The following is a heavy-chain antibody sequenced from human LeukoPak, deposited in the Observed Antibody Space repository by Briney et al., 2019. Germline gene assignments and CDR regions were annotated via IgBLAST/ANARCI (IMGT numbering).Heavy chain of an antibody. Sequence: SGTLSLTCSVSGDSVSRSDSYWDWIRQPPGKGLEQIGTIYYSGRTYYSPSLKSRVTMSVDPSNNQFSLNLRSVTAADTAVYYSARRRNYDGSGYLEWGQGTLLSVSS. V-gene: IGHV4-39*01. CDR3: ARRRNYDGSGYLE. J-gene: IGHJ4*02. CDR1: GDSVSRSDSY. CDR2: IYYSGRT. D-gene: IGHD3-22*01.